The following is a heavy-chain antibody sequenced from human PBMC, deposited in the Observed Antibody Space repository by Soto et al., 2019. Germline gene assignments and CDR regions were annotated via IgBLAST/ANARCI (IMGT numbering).Heavy chain of an antibody. D-gene: IGHD6-6*01. J-gene: IGHJ6*02. CDR3: AISSHTSTGFYYYGMDV. CDR1: GGTFSSYA. Sequence: QVQLVQSGAEVKKPGSSVKVSCKASGGTFSSYAISWVRQAPGQGLEWMGGIIPIFGTANYAQKFQGRVTITADESTSTAYMEMSSLRSDDTAVYYCAISSHTSTGFYYYGMDVWGQGTTVTVSS. V-gene: IGHV1-69*12. CDR2: IIPIFGTA.